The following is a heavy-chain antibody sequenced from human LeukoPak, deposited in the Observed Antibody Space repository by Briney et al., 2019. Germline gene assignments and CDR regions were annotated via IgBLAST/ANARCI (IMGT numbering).Heavy chain of an antibody. D-gene: IGHD3-22*01. J-gene: IGHJ4*02. CDR2: IYYSGST. V-gene: IGHV4-39*07. CDR1: GGSISSSSYY. CDR3: VRALLDSSGYDFDY. Sequence: SETLSLTCTVSGGSISSSSYYWGWIRQPPGKGLEWIGSIYYSGSTYYNPSLKSRVIISVDTSMNQFSLKLRSVTAADTAVYYCVRALLDSSGYDFDYWGQGTLVTVSS.